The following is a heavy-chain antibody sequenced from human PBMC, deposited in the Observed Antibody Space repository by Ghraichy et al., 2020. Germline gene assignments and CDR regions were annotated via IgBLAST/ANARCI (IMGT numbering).Heavy chain of an antibody. CDR2: ISGSGSTT. CDR3: AKGPRITIIGVVGRGWFDP. D-gene: IGHD3-3*01. J-gene: IGHJ5*02. V-gene: IGHV3-23*01. CDR1: GLSFSSHA. Sequence: GGSLRLSCAASGLSFSSHAMSWVRQAPGNGLAWVSLISGSGSTTYYADSVKGRFTVSSDNSKNTLYLQMNSLRAEDTAVYFCAKGPRITIIGVVGRGWFDPWGRGTLVTVSS.